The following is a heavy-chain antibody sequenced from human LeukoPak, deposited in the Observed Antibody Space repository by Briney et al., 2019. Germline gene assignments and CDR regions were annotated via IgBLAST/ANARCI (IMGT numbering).Heavy chain of an antibody. Sequence: GASVKVSCKASGYIFTSFYIHWVRQVPGQGLEWMGIIDPSGGITTYAQKFQGGVIMTADTSTNTVYLELSSLKSEDTAVYYCARDMEQQLAPFDYWGQGTLVTVSS. J-gene: IGHJ4*02. CDR2: IDPSGGIT. CDR1: GYIFTSFY. V-gene: IGHV1-46*01. D-gene: IGHD6-13*01. CDR3: ARDMEQQLAPFDY.